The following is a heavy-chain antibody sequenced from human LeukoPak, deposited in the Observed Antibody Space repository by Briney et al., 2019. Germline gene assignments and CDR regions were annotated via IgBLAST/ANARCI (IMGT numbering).Heavy chain of an antibody. Sequence: SEPLSLPCTDSGAPRGRDDSCWPWFRQPPGKRLQWIGSIYHTGSTFYNPSLMSRVSISIDSSKNQFSLKLSSVTVADTALYYCARDISISWFYSWGQGTLVSVSS. CDR2: IYHTGST. D-gene: IGHD3-3*02. J-gene: IGHJ5*01. CDR3: ARDISISWFYS. CDR1: GAPRGRDDSC. V-gene: IGHV4-39*07.